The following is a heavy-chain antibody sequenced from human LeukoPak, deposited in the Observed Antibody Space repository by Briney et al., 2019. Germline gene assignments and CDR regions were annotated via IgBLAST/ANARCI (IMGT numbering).Heavy chain of an antibody. V-gene: IGHV3-7*01. CDR1: GFTLSNYW. J-gene: IGHJ6*03. CDR3: ARDDGDV. CDR2: INNDVSGK. Sequence: GGSLRLSSAPSGFTLSNYWLKWVRPAPRKGPAWVARINNDVSGKYFVDSVKDRFPNSRDNAKNSLYMQINSLKVEDTAIYYCARDDGDVWGIGTTVTVSS.